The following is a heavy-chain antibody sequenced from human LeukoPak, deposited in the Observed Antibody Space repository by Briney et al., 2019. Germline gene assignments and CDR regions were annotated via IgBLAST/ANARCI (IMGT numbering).Heavy chain of an antibody. CDR2: INPNSGGT. CDR1: GYTFTGYY. D-gene: IGHD3-3*01. J-gene: IGHJ4*02. Sequence: ASVKVSCKASGYTFTGYYMHWVRQAPGQGLEWMGRINPNSGGTNHAQKFQGRVTMTRDTSISTAYMELSRLRSDDTAVYYCARGGLRFLEWLWLTPLFDYWGQGTLVTVSS. CDR3: ARGGLRFLEWLWLTPLFDY. V-gene: IGHV1-2*06.